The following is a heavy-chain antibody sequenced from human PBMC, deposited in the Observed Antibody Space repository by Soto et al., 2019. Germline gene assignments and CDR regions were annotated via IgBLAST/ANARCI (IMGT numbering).Heavy chain of an antibody. CDR3: ARGRRRASCWGGDCYYFDV. CDR1: GFSFSDGAVG. CDR2: YYWDEDE. V-gene: IGHV2-5*02. D-gene: IGHD2-21*01. Sequence: QITLKESGPTLVKPTQTLKLTCTFSGFSFSDGAVGVGWFRQSPGKAPEWLAIYYWDEDEWHSPSLRTRLSISYEAARSQVVLSMVDMDPQDTATYFCARGRRRASCWGGDCYYFDVWGQGLQVAAS. J-gene: IGHJ4*02.